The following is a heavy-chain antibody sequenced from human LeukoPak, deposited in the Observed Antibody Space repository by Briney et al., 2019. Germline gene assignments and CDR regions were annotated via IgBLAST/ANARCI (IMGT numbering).Heavy chain of an antibody. Sequence: SETLSLTCTVSGGTISSYYWSWIRQPAGKGLEWIGRIYTSGSTNYNPSLKSRVTMSVDTSKNQFSLKLSSVTAADTAVYYCASSGYRGLFDYWGQGTLVTVSS. V-gene: IGHV4-4*07. CDR3: ASSGYRGLFDY. D-gene: IGHD6-13*01. J-gene: IGHJ4*02. CDR2: IYTSGST. CDR1: GGTISSYY.